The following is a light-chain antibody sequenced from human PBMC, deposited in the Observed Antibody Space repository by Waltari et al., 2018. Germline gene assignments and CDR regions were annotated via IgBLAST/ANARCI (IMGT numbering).Light chain of an antibody. V-gene: IGLV2-14*03. CDR3: NSFTSGGTYV. CDR2: DVN. CDR1: SSDVGGYNY. J-gene: IGLJ1*01. Sequence: QSALTQPASVSGSPGQSITISCTGTSSDVGGYNYVSWYQQHPGKAPKRMIYDVNKRPSGVSNRFSGSKSGNTASLTISGLQAEDEADYYCNSFTSGGTYVFGTGTKVTVL.